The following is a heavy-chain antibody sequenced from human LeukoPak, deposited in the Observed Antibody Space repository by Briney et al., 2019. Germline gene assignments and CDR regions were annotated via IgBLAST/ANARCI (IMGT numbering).Heavy chain of an antibody. D-gene: IGHD3-3*01. CDR2: INPSDGST. V-gene: IGHV1-46*01. Sequence: ASVKVSCKASGYTFTTYYMHWVRQAPGQGLEWMGIINPSDGSTSSGQKFQGRVTMTSDTSTSTVYMELSRLRSEDTAVYYCARAHYDFWSGGLKSDAFDIWGQGTMVTVSS. CDR3: ARAHYDFWSGGLKSDAFDI. CDR1: GYTFTTYY. J-gene: IGHJ3*02.